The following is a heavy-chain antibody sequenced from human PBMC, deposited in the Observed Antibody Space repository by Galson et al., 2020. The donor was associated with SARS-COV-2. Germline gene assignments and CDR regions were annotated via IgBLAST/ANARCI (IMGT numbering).Heavy chain of an antibody. CDR3: AHSAPSSLTIFGVVIVKDYFDY. CDR1: GFSLTTSGVG. Sequence: ESGPTLVKPTQTLTLTCTFSGFSLTTSGVGVGWIRQPPGKALEWLALIYWNDDKRYTPSLKSRITITKDTSKNQVVLTMTNMDPVDTAIYFCAHSAPSSLTIFGVVIVKDYFDYWGQGTLVTVSS. CDR2: IYWNDDK. V-gene: IGHV2-5*01. J-gene: IGHJ4*02. D-gene: IGHD3-3*01.